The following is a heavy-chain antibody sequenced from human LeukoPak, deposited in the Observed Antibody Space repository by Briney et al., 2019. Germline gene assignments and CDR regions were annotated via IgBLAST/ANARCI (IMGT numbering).Heavy chain of an antibody. J-gene: IGHJ6*03. D-gene: IGHD6-19*01. Sequence: GASVKVSCKASGGTFSSYAISWVRQAPGQGLEWMGGIIPIFGTANYAQKFQGRVTITADESTSTAYMELSSLRSEDTAVYYCARDKGTIAVAGTYYYYYMDVWGKGTTVTVSS. CDR1: GGTFSSYA. V-gene: IGHV1-69*13. CDR2: IIPIFGTA. CDR3: ARDKGTIAVAGTYYYYYMDV.